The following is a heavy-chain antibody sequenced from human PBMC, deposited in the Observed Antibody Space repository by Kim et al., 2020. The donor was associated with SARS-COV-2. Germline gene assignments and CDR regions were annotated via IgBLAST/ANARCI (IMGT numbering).Heavy chain of an antibody. Sequence: GGSLRLSCAASGFTFSSYAMHWVRQAPGKGLEWVAVISYDGSNKYYADSVKGRFTISRDNSKNTLYLQMNSLRAEDKAVYYCARGGIPLWGLQVGVDVWG. CDR2: ISYDGSNK. CDR1: GFTFSSYA. V-gene: IGHV3-30-3*01. J-gene: IGHJ6*01. CDR3: ARGGIPLWGLQVGVDV. D-gene: IGHD5-18*01.